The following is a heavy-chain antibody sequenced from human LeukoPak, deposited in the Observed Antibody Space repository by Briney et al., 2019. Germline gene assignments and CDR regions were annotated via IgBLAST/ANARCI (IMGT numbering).Heavy chain of an antibody. D-gene: IGHD2-2*01. V-gene: IGHV5-51*01. J-gene: IGHJ4*02. Sequence: GESLKISCKASGYSFTNFWIAWVRQLPGKGLEWMGIFYPSDSDTRYSPSFRGQVTMSADKSINTAYLQWSSLKASDTAMYFCARRQGCSTSSCPPDSWGQGTLVTVSS. CDR2: FYPSDSDT. CDR3: ARRQGCSTSSCPPDS. CDR1: GYSFTNFW.